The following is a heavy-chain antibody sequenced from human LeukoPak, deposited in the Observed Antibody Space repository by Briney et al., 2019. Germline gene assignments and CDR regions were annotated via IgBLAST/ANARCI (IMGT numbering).Heavy chain of an antibody. D-gene: IGHD7-27*01. V-gene: IGHV3-21*01. CDR3: ARDFARTGDYHHFDY. CDR2: VIVRTGSM. J-gene: IGHJ4*02. Sequence: PGGSLRLSCAASGFTFAAYSMNWVRQAPGKGLEWVSSVIVRTGSMYYGDSVKGRFTISRDNAMNSLYLQMSSLRAEDTAVYYCARDFARTGDYHHFDYWGQGALVIVSS. CDR1: GFTFAAYS.